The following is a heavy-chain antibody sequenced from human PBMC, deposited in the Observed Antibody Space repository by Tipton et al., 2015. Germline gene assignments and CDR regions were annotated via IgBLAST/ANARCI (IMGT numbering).Heavy chain of an antibody. CDR2: IQYNGNT. CDR3: ARHRPYSSSGADYFDY. CDR1: GGSMSSPTYS. D-gene: IGHD6-6*01. Sequence: TLSLTCTVSGGSMSSPTYSWGWIRQPPGKGLEWIGTIQYNGNTYYNPSLNSRVTLSVHTSKNQFSLKLSFVTAADTAVYYCARHRPYSSSGADYFDYWGQGTLVTVSS. V-gene: IGHV4-39*01. J-gene: IGHJ4*02.